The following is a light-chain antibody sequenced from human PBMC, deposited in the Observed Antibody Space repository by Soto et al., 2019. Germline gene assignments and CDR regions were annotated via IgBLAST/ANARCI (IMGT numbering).Light chain of an antibody. V-gene: IGKV3-20*01. Sequence: EIVLTQSPGTLSLSPGERATLSCRASQSVSSSYLAWYQQKPGQAPRLLIYGASSRATGIPDRFSGSGSGTDFTLTISSLEPEESAVYYCQQYGSSPITVGQGTRLEIK. CDR3: QQYGSSPIT. J-gene: IGKJ5*01. CDR2: GAS. CDR1: QSVSSSY.